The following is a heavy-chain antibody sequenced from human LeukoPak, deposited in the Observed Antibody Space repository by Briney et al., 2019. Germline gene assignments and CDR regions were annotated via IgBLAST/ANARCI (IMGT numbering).Heavy chain of an antibody. Sequence: GASVKVSCKASGYTFSAYYIHWVRQAPGQGLEWMGWINPHSGNTNYAQKFQGRVTKTRDTSITTAYMELTRLGSDDTALYYCARDFSISWSNWFDPWGQGTLVTVSS. CDR2: INPHSGNT. V-gene: IGHV1-2*02. CDR3: ARDFSISWSNWFDP. D-gene: IGHD6-13*01. J-gene: IGHJ5*02. CDR1: GYTFSAYY.